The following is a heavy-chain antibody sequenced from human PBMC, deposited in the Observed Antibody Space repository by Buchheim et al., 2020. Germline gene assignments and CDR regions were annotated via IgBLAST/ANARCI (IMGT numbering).Heavy chain of an antibody. V-gene: IGHV3-30*02. CDR2: IRYDASHS. CDR1: GFTFSTFG. J-gene: IGHJ4*02. D-gene: IGHD3-22*01. Sequence: QVQLVESGGGVVQPGRSLRLSCAASGFTFSTFGMYWVRQAPGKGLEWVSFIRYDASHSYYADSVKGRFTVSRDNAKTTLYLQMNSLRVEDTAVYYCAKEFAYSSTYYDFDYWGQGTL. CDR3: AKEFAYSSTYYDFDY.